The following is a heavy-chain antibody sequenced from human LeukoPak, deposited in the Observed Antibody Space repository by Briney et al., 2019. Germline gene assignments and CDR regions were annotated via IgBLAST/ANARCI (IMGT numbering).Heavy chain of an antibody. J-gene: IGHJ4*02. D-gene: IGHD5-24*01. CDR2: TSHYGNA. CDR3: ARDGYNSAPFDF. CDR1: GDSISSGDYF. Sequence: SETLSLTCTVSGDSISSGDYFWSWIRQSPGKGLEWIGYTSHYGNAYYNPSLSSRVSLSVDTSKNQVSLKITSVTAADTAIYYCARDGYNSAPFDFWGPGTLVTVSS. V-gene: IGHV4-30-2*06.